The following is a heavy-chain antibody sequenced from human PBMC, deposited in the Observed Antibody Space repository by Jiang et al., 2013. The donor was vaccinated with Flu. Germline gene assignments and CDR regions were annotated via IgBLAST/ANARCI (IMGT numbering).Heavy chain of an antibody. D-gene: IGHD3-22*01. CDR3: TRGIVPFYFDTSDYYFFDY. J-gene: IGHJ4*02. V-gene: IGHV6-1*01. CDR2: TYYRSKWHY. CDR1: SSSSAT. Sequence: SSSSATWNWIRQSPSRGLEWLGRTYYRSKWHYDFAASVQGRITISPDTSKTQFSLQLDSVTPDDTAVYFCTRGIVPFYFDTSDYYFFDYWSQGTLVTVSS.